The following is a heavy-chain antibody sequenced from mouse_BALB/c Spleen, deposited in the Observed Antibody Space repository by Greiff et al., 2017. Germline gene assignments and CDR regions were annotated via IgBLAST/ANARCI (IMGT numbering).Heavy chain of an antibody. J-gene: IGHJ1*01. CDR3: AAYYYGYVNWYFDV. V-gene: IGHV5-9*03. Sequence: EVKLVEPGGGLVKPGGSLKLSCAASGFTFSSYTMSWVRQTPEKRLEWVATISSGGGNTYYPDSVKGRFTISRDNAKNNLYLQMSSLRSEDTALYYCAAYYYGYVNWYFDVWGAGTTVTVSS. CDR1: GFTFSSYT. CDR2: ISSGGGNT. D-gene: IGHD1-2*01.